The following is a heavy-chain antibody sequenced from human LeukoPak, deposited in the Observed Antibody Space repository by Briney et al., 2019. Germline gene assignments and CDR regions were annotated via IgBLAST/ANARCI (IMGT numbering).Heavy chain of an antibody. D-gene: IGHD5-18*01. CDR2: INDDGSST. V-gene: IGHV3-74*01. CDR1: EFTFSRSW. CDR3: GREDRLGYNYAYGLDV. J-gene: IGHJ6*02. Sequence: GGSLRLSCAASEFTFSRSWMHWVRQAPGKGLVWVSRINDDGSSTTYADSVKGRFTISRDNAKNTVYLEMNSLRAEDTAVYSCGREDRLGYNYAYGLDVWGQGTTVTVSS.